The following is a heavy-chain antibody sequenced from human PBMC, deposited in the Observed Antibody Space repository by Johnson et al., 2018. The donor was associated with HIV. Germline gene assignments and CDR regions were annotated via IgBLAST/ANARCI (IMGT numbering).Heavy chain of an antibody. CDR1: GFTFDDYA. CDR3: ARDRDLGRAFDI. CDR2: ISWNGGST. Sequence: VQLVESGGGLVQPGRSLRLSCTASGFTFDDYAMHWVRLAPGKGLEWVSGISWNGGSTGYADSVKGRFTISRDNAKNSLYLQMNSLRAEDTALYYCARDRDLGRAFDIWGQGTMVTVSS. J-gene: IGHJ3*02. D-gene: IGHD1-26*01. V-gene: IGHV3-9*01.